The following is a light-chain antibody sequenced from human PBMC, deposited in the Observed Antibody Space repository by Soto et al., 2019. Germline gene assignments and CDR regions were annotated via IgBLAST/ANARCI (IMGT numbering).Light chain of an antibody. Sequence: DIQMTQSPSSLSASVGDRVTITCRASQSISSYLNWYQQKPGKAPKLLIYAASSLQSGVPSRFSGSGSGTDFTLTISSLQPEDFATYYCQQIYSTPPLFTFGPGTKVDIK. V-gene: IGKV1-39*01. J-gene: IGKJ3*01. CDR3: QQIYSTPPLFT. CDR2: AAS. CDR1: QSISSY.